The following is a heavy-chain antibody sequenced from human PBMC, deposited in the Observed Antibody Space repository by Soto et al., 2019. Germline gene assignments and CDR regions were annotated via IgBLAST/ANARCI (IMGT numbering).Heavy chain of an antibody. CDR1: GFTFTSYA. D-gene: IGHD3-3*01. CDR3: AKQDFWTIHQTGLDX. J-gene: IGHJ4*02. CDR2: IIGSGGDT. Sequence: GGSLRLSGSASGFTFTSYAMSWVRQAPGKVLEWVAGIIGSGGDTKNSDSVKCRFTISIDNFKNMLYLQMNSLRAEDTAVYYCAKQDFWTIHQTGLDXWGQGPLVTVSX. V-gene: IGHV3-23*01.